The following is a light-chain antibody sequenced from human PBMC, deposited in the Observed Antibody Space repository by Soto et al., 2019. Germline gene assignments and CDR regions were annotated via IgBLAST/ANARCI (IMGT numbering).Light chain of an antibody. CDR3: QQYGGSPRT. Sequence: PGERATVSCRASQSVASSHLAWYRQKPGQTPRLLMYGASSRATGIPDRFSGSGSGTDFTLTISSLEPEDFAVYYCQQYGGSPRTFGQGTKVEIK. CDR1: QSVASSH. V-gene: IGKV3-20*01. J-gene: IGKJ1*01. CDR2: GAS.